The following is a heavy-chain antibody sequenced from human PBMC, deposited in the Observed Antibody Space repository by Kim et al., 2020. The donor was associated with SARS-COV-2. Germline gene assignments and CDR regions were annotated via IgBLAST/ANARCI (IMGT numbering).Heavy chain of an antibody. J-gene: IGHJ3*02. CDR1: GGTFSSYA. CDR2: IIPIFGTA. V-gene: IGHV1-69*13. CDR3: ARDNGSSWYSGAFDI. Sequence: VKVSCKASGGTFSSYAISWVRQAPGQGLEWMGGIIPIFGTANYAQKFQGRVTITADESTSTAYMELSSLRSEDTAVYYCARDNGSSWYSGAFDIWGQGTMVTVSS. D-gene: IGHD6-13*01.